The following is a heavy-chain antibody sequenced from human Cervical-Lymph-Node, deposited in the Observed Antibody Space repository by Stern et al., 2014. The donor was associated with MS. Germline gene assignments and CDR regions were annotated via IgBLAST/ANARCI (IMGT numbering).Heavy chain of an antibody. Sequence: AQLVQSGGGLVQPGGSLRLSCAASGFTFSIYAMSWVRQAPGKGLEWVAAISGRGGSTNYAHSVTGRLTITSDNPQTTPYIQIHSLRAEDTAVYYCAKDRGASSSWCPAFDIWGQGTMVTVSS. V-gene: IGHV3-23*04. CDR1: GFTFSIYA. J-gene: IGHJ3*02. CDR3: AKDRGASSSWCPAFDI. CDR2: ISGRGGST. D-gene: IGHD6-13*01.